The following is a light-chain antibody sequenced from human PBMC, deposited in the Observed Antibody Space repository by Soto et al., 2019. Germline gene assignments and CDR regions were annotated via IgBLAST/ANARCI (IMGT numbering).Light chain of an antibody. CDR2: EVR. J-gene: IGLJ3*02. Sequence: QSVLTQPASVSGSAGQSITISCSGTMRDVGAYNLVSWYQQHPGTAPKLIIYEVRNRPSGISSRFFGSRSGNTASLTISGLQSEDEGDYYCSAYTARSTLVFGGGTKLTVL. CDR3: SAYTARSTLV. CDR1: MRDVGAYNL. V-gene: IGLV2-14*01.